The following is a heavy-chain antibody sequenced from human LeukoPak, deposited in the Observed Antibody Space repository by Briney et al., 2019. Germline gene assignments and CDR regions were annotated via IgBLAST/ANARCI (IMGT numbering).Heavy chain of an antibody. CDR3: AKVPGKGYCSSTSCRNDY. CDR2: ISGSGGST. CDR1: GFTFSSYA. J-gene: IGHJ4*02. D-gene: IGHD2-2*01. V-gene: IGHV3-23*01. Sequence: PGGSLRLSCAASGFTFSSYAMSWVRQAPGKGLEWVSDISGSGGSTYYADSVKGRFTISRDNSKNTLYLQMNSLRAEDTAVYYCAKVPGKGYCSSTSCRNDYWGQGTLVTVSS.